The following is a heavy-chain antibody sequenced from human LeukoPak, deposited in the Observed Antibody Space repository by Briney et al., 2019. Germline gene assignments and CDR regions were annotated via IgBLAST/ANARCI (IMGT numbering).Heavy chain of an antibody. J-gene: IGHJ4*02. CDR2: INSGGNT. CDR3: ARVAQVHYHFDF. Sequence: GGSLRLSCAASGVTVSSNYMSWVRQAPGNGLEWVSLINSGGNTYYADSVKGRFTISRDNSKNTLYLQMNSLRAEDTAVYYCARVAQVHYHFDFWGQGTPVTVSS. CDR1: GVTVSSNY. D-gene: IGHD1-26*01. V-gene: IGHV3-66*01.